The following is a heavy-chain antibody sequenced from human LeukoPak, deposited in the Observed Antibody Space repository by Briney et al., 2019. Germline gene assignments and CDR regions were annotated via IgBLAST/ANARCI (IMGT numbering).Heavy chain of an antibody. CDR1: GGSISSSSYY. J-gene: IGHJ5*02. CDR3: AREEWFDP. V-gene: IGHV4-39*07. CDR2: IYYSGST. Sequence: SETLSLTCTVSGGSISSSSYYWGWIRQPPGKGLEWIGSIYYSGSTYYNPSLKSRVTISVDTSKNQFSLKLSSVTAADTVVYYCAREEWFDPWGQGTLVTVSS.